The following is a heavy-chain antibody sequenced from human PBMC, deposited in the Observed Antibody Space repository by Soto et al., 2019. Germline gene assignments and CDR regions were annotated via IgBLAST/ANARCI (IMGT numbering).Heavy chain of an antibody. J-gene: IGHJ4*02. CDR2: IWYDGNNK. CDR3: ARGGIIVAGTFVNY. D-gene: IGHD6-19*01. V-gene: IGHV3-33*01. CDR1: GFTFSSYG. Sequence: LRLSCAASGFTFSSYGMHWVRQAPGKGLEWVAVIWYDGNNKYYADSVKGRFTISRDNSKNTLYLEMNSLRAEDTAVYYCARGGIIVAGTFVNYWGQGTLVTVSS.